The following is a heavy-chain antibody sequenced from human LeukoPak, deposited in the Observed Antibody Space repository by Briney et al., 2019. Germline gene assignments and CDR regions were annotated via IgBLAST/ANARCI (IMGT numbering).Heavy chain of an antibody. CDR1: GFTSSEYW. D-gene: IGHD3/OR15-3a*01. J-gene: IGHJ4*02. CDR2: ITQDGTEK. V-gene: IGHV3-7*03. CDR3: AGGAGWTAED. Sequence: GGSLRLSCVASGFTSSEYWMTWVRHAPGKGLEWVANITQDGTEKHYVDSVKGRFTISRDNTENSMYLQMNSLRVEDTAVYFCAGGAGWTAEDWGQGTQVTVSS.